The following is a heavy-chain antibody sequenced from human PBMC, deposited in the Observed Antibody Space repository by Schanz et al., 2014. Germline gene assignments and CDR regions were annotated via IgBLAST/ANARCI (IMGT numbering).Heavy chain of an antibody. Sequence: QVQLQESGPGLVKPSGTLSLTCAVSGGSISSSNWWSWVRQPPGKGLEWIGEIYHSGSTNYKPSLKSRVTISADKPKTHFSLKLRSVTAADTAVYYCARRSVSPSGNSYGYVVAWFDPWGQGTLVTVSS. J-gene: IGHJ5*02. CDR2: IYHSGST. CDR1: GGSISSSNW. V-gene: IGHV4-4*02. CDR3: ARRSVSPSGNSYGYVVAWFDP. D-gene: IGHD5-18*01.